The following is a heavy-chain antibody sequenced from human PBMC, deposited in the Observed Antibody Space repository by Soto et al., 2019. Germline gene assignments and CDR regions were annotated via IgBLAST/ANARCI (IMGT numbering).Heavy chain of an antibody. D-gene: IGHD4-17*01. CDR3: AREATVTPYWYFDL. J-gene: IGHJ2*01. V-gene: IGHV1-18*01. CDR1: GYTFTNFG. CDR2: ISAYNGNT. Sequence: ASVKVSCKASGYTFTNFGISWVRQAPGQGLEWMGWISAYNGNTNYAQNFQGRVTMTTDTSTSTAYMELRSLRSDDTAVYYCAREATVTPYWYFDLWGRGTLVTVSS.